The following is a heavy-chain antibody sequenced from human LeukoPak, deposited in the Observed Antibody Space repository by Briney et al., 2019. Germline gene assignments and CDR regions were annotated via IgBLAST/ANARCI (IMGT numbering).Heavy chain of an antibody. J-gene: IGHJ4*02. CDR2: ISYDGSNK. Sequence: GGSLRLSCAASGFTFSSYAMHWVRQAPGKGLEWVAVISYDGSNKYYADSVKGRFTISRDNSKNTLYLQMNSLRAEGTAVYYCARGENPAAAPFDYWGQGTLVTVSS. CDR1: GFTFSSYA. CDR3: ARGENPAAAPFDY. V-gene: IGHV3-30*04. D-gene: IGHD2-2*01.